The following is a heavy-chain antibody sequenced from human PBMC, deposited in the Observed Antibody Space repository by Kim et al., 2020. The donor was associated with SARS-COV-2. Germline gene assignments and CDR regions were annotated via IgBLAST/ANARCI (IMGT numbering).Heavy chain of an antibody. J-gene: IGHJ4*02. V-gene: IGHV1-46*01. Sequence: SVKVSCKASGYSFTTYYIQWARQAPGQGLEWMGTINPSGGTPIYAQEFQGRVTMTSDMSTSTVYMELSSLRSEDTALYYCAKDSNNWSFDFWRQGSLVTVST. D-gene: IGHD6-13*01. CDR1: GYSFTTYY. CDR2: INPSGGTP. CDR3: AKDSNNWSFDF.